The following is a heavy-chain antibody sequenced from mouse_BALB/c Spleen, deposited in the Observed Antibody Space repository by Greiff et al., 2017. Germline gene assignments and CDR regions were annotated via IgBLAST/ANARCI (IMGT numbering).Heavy chain of an antibody. V-gene: IGHV2-2*02. J-gene: IGHJ3*01. D-gene: IGHD1-1*01. Sequence: QVQLQQSGPGLVQPSQSLSITCTVSGFSLTSYGVHWVRQSPGKGLEWLGVIWSGGSTDYNAAFISRLSISKDNSKSQVFFKMNSLQANDTAIYYCARTDYYGSSYVPWFAYWGQGTLVTVSA. CDR1: GFSLTSYG. CDR2: IWSGGST. CDR3: ARTDYYGSSYVPWFAY.